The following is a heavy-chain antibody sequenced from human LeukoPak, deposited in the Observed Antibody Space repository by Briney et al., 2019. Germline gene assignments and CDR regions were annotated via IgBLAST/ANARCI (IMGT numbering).Heavy chain of an antibody. CDR3: ARAPGEMATTFDY. Sequence: ASVKVSCKASGYTFTSYAMHWVRQAPGQRLEWMGWINAGNGNTKYSQKFQGRVTITADESTSTAYMELSSLRSEDTAVYYCARAPGEMATTFDYWGQGTLVTVSS. CDR2: INAGNGNT. CDR1: GYTFTSYA. V-gene: IGHV1-3*01. D-gene: IGHD5-24*01. J-gene: IGHJ4*02.